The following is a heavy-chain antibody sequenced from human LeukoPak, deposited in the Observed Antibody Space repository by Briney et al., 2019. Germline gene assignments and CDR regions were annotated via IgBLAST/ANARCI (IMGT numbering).Heavy chain of an antibody. V-gene: IGHV4-59*01. D-gene: IGHD3-10*01. Sequence: SETLSLTCTVSGGSLSSYYWSWLRQPPGKGLEWIGYIYYSGSTNYNPSLMSRVTISVDTSKNQFSLKLSSVTAADTAVYYCARVSPGSYGMDVWGQGTTVTVSS. CDR2: IYYSGST. CDR1: GGSLSSYY. CDR3: ARVSPGSYGMDV. J-gene: IGHJ6*02.